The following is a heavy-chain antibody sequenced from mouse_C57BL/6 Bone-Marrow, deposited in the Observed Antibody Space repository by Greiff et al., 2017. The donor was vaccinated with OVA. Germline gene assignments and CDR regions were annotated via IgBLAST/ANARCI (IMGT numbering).Heavy chain of an antibody. V-gene: IGHV1-82*01. J-gene: IGHJ3*01. CDR1: GYAFSSSW. CDR3: ARGGAY. Sequence: VQLQQSGPELVKPGASVKISCKASGYAFSSSWMNWVKQRPGKGLEWIGRIYPGDGDTNYNGKFKGKATLTADKSFSTAYMQLSSLTSEDSAVYFCARGGAYWGQGTLVTVSA. CDR2: IYPGDGDT.